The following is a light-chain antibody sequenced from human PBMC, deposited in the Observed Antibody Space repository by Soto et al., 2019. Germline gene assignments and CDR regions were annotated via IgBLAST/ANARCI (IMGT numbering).Light chain of an antibody. Sequence: DIHMTQSPSTLSGSVGDRVTITCRASQTISSWLAWYQQKPGKAPKLLIYKASTLKSGVPSRFRGSGSGTEFTLTISSLQPDDFASYYCQQYRGYWTFGQGTKVDIK. J-gene: IGKJ1*01. CDR1: QTISSW. V-gene: IGKV1-5*03. CDR3: QQYRGYWT. CDR2: KAS.